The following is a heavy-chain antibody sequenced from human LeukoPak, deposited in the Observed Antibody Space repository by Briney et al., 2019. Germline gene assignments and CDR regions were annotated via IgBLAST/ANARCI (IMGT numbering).Heavy chain of an antibody. Sequence: PSETLSLTCTVSGGSISSYYWTWIRQPPGKGLEWIGYIYYSGSTSYNPSLKSRVTISIDTSKNQFSLKLSSVTAAGTAVCYCARGSGYSSNLDYWGQGTLVTVSS. V-gene: IGHV4-59*01. D-gene: IGHD3-3*01. CDR3: ARGSGYSSNLDY. J-gene: IGHJ4*01. CDR2: IYYSGST. CDR1: GGSISSYY.